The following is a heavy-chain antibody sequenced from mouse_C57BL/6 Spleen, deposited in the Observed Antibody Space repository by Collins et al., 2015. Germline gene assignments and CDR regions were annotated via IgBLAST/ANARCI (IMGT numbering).Heavy chain of an antibody. D-gene: IGHD4-1*01. V-gene: IGHV9-3*01. CDR1: GYTFTTYG. CDR3: ARTGTRDFAMDY. CDR2: INTYSGVP. J-gene: IGHJ4*01. Sequence: QLVQSGPELKKPGETVKISCKASGYTFTTYGMSWVKQAPGKGLKWMGWINTYSGVPTYADDFKGRFAFSLETSASTAYLQINNLKNEDTATYFCARTGTRDFAMDYWGQGTSVTVSS.